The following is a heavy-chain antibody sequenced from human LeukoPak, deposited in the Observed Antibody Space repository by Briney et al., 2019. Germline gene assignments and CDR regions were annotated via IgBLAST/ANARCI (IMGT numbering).Heavy chain of an antibody. CDR2: IYHSGST. D-gene: IGHD6-13*01. V-gene: IGHV4-4*02. CDR1: GGSISSSNW. J-gene: IGHJ4*02. Sequence: PSGTLSLTCAVSGGSISSSNWWSWVRQPPGKGLEWIGEIYHSGSTNYNPSLKSRVTISVDKSKNQFSLKLSSVTAADTAVYYCARQEFSEQQLVDYWGQGTLVTVSS. CDR3: ARQEFSEQQLVDY.